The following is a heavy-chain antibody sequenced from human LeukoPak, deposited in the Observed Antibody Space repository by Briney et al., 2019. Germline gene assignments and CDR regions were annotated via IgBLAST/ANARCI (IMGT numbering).Heavy chain of an antibody. J-gene: IGHJ4*02. Sequence: PSETLSLTCTVSGGSISSYYWSWIRQPAGKGLDWIGRIYTSGSTNYNPSLKSRVTMSVDTSKNQFSLKLSSVTAADTAVYYCARGAMVRGVLDYWGQGTLVTVSS. CDR1: GGSISSYY. CDR2: IYTSGST. CDR3: ARGAMVRGVLDY. D-gene: IGHD3-10*01. V-gene: IGHV4-4*07.